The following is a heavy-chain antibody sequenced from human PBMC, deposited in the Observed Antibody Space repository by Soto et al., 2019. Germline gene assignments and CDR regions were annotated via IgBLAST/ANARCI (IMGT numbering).Heavy chain of an antibody. CDR1: GFTFSSYD. D-gene: IGHD6-13*01. CDR3: ARGKPGYSSSWYLNFDY. CDR2: IGTAGDT. V-gene: IGHV3-13*01. J-gene: IGHJ4*02. Sequence: GGSLRLSCAASGFTFSSYDMHWVRQATGKGLEWVSAIGTAGDTYYPGSVKGRFTIPRENAKNSLYLQMNSLRAEDTAVYYCARGKPGYSSSWYLNFDYWGQGTLVTVSS.